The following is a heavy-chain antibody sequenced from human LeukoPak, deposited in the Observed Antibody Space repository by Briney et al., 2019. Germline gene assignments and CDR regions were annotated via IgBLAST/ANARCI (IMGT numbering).Heavy chain of an antibody. D-gene: IGHD3-22*01. V-gene: IGHV1-69*06. Sequence: SVKVSCKASGGTFSSYAISWVRQAPGQGLEWMGRIIPIFGTANYAQKFQGRVTITADKSTSTAYMELSSLRSEDTAVYYCARMHYYDRSGYYFYYWGQGTLVTVSS. CDR3: ARMHYYDRSGYYFYY. J-gene: IGHJ4*02. CDR2: IIPIFGTA. CDR1: GGTFSSYA.